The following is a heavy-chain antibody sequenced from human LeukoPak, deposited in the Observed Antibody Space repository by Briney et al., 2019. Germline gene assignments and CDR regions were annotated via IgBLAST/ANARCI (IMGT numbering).Heavy chain of an antibody. CDR1: GGSFSGYY. Sequence: SETLSLTCAVYGGSFSGYYWSWIRQPPGKALEWIGEINHSGSTNYNPSLKSRVTISVDTSKNQFSLKLSSVTAADTAVYYCARESCSGGSCPVGVYYYYGMDVWGQGTTVTVSS. D-gene: IGHD2-15*01. V-gene: IGHV4-34*01. J-gene: IGHJ6*02. CDR2: INHSGST. CDR3: ARESCSGGSCPVGVYYYYGMDV.